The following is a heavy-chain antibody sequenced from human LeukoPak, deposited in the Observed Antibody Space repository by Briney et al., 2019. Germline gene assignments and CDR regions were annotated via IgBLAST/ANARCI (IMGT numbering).Heavy chain of an antibody. CDR3: AREEVITFGGVIVIRSHFDY. CDR1: GFTFDDYG. J-gene: IGHJ4*02. D-gene: IGHD3-16*02. Sequence: GGSLRLSCAASGFTFDDYGMSWIRQAPGKGLEWVSGINWNGGSTGYADSVKGRFTISRDKAKNSLYLQMNSLRAEDTALYHCAREEVITFGGVIVIRSHFDYWGQGTLVTVSS. V-gene: IGHV3-20*01. CDR2: INWNGGST.